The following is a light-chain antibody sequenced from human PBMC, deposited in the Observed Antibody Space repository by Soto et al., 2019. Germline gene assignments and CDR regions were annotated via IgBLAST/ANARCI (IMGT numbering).Light chain of an antibody. J-gene: IGKJ4*01. CDR2: EAS. V-gene: IGKV1-5*03. CDR3: QQCHAYSLT. Sequence: DIQMTQSPSTLSPSVGDRVTITCRASKNIRNRLAWYQQKPGKAPKLLIYEASTLASGVSSRFSGRGSGTEFTLTITNLQPDDFATYYCQQCHAYSLTFGGGTKIQIK. CDR1: KNIRNR.